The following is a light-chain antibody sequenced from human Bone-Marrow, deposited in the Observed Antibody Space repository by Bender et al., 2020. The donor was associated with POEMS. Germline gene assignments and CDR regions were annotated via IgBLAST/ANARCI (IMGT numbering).Light chain of an antibody. CDR3: QAWDRTTPV. J-gene: IGLJ2*01. Sequence: SYELTQPPSVSVSPGQTANFACSGDNLGEKYVCWYQQRPGQSPVLVIYQYTKRPSGIPERFSGSNSGNTATLTISGTQGMDEADYYCQAWDRTTPVFGGGTKLTVL. V-gene: IGLV3-1*01. CDR1: NLGEKY. CDR2: QYT.